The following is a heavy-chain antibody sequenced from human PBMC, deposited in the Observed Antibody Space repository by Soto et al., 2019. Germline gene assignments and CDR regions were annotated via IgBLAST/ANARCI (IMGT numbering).Heavy chain of an antibody. CDR1: GFTFSTYS. CDR2: ISSSGTYI. Sequence: GGSLRLSCAASGFTFSTYSMNWVRQAPGKGLEWVSSISSSGTYIHYADSLKGRFTISRDNAKNSLYLQMISLRAEDTAVYYCARDPSDCSSTSCWGYYALDVWGQGTTVTVSS. CDR3: ARDPSDCSSTSCWGYYALDV. V-gene: IGHV3-21*01. D-gene: IGHD2-2*01. J-gene: IGHJ6*02.